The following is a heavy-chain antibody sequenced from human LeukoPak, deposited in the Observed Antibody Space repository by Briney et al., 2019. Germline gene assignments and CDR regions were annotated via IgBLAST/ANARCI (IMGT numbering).Heavy chain of an antibody. J-gene: IGHJ5*02. CDR1: GFTFSSYS. Sequence: GGPLRLSCAASGFTFSSYSMNWVRQAPGKGLEWVSSISSSSSYIYYADSVKGRFTISRDNAKNSLYPQMNSLRAEDTAVYYCARDSIQQIRSLNWFDPWGQGTLVTVSS. D-gene: IGHD3-3*01. V-gene: IGHV3-21*01. CDR3: ARDSIQQIRSLNWFDP. CDR2: ISSSSSYI.